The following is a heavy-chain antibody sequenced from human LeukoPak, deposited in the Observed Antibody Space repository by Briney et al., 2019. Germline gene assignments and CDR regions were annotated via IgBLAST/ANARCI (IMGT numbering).Heavy chain of an antibody. CDR1: GGSISSYY. J-gene: IGHJ4*02. D-gene: IGHD6-19*01. CDR3: ARERGAVAGFFDY. Sequence: SETLSLTCTVSGGSISSYYWSWIRQPPGKGLEGIGYIYYSGSTNYNPSLKSRVTISVDTSKNQFSLKLSSVTAADTAVYYCARERGAVAGFFDYWGQGTLVTVSS. CDR2: IYYSGST. V-gene: IGHV4-59*01.